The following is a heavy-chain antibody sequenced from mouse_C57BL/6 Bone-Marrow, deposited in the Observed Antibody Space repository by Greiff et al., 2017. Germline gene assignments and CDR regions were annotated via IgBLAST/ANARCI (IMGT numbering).Heavy chain of an antibody. CDR2: IHPNSGST. CDR3: ARGGSYYFDY. Sequence: QVQLQQPGAKLVKPGASVKLSCKASGYTFTSYWMHWVKQRPGQGLEWIGMIHPNSGSTNYNEKFKSKATLTVDKSSSTAYMQLSSLTSEDSAVYYCARGGSYYFDYWGQGTTLTVSS. CDR1: GYTFTSYW. J-gene: IGHJ2*01. V-gene: IGHV1-64*01.